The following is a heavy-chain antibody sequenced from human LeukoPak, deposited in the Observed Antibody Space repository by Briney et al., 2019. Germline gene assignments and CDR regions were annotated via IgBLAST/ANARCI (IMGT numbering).Heavy chain of an antibody. CDR1: GFTFRSYD. J-gene: IGHJ3*02. D-gene: IGHD5/OR15-5a*01. Sequence: GGSLRLSCAASGFTFRSYDMHWVRQTPGRGLEWVSAIGIAGDTHYPDSVKGRFTISRENVKNSMYLQMNSLKDGDTAVYYCVRGGIQVSGIDAFDIRGQGRMVTVSS. V-gene: IGHV3-13*01. CDR3: VRGGIQVSGIDAFDI. CDR2: IGIAGDT.